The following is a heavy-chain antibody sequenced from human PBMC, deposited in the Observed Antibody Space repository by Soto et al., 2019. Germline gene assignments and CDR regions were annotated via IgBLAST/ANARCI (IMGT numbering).Heavy chain of an antibody. D-gene: IGHD3-9*01. J-gene: IGHJ4*02. CDR3: AIGSGNFDAIFEY. Sequence: QVQLVQSGGGVVQPGRSLSLSCAASGVTFSNFGMNWVRQAPGKGLEWVAVISNDGSHTFYADSVKGRFNISRDNSKNTLYLRMNSLRVEDTSMYFWAIGSGNFDAIFEYWGQGALVTVSS. CDR1: GVTFSNFG. CDR2: ISNDGSHT. V-gene: IGHV3-30*03.